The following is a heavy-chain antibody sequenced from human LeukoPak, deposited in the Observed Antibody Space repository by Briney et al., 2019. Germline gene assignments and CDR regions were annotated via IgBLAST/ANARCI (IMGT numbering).Heavy chain of an antibody. Sequence: VASVKVSCKASGYTFTGYYMHWVRQAPGQGLEWMGCINPNSGGTNYAQRFQGRVTMTRDTSINTAYMELSRLTSDDTAVYYCARDSSAANWGQGTLVTVSS. CDR3: ARDSSAAN. D-gene: IGHD6-25*01. J-gene: IGHJ4*02. V-gene: IGHV1-2*02. CDR1: GYTFTGYY. CDR2: INPNSGGT.